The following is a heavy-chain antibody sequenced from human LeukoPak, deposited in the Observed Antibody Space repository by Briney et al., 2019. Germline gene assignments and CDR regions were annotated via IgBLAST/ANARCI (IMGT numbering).Heavy chain of an antibody. CDR2: IYPGDSDT. CDR1: GSIFSSYW. CDR3: ARHVPTDYGGNYWNYYYYMDV. J-gene: IGHJ6*03. V-gene: IGHV5-51*01. D-gene: IGHD4-23*01. Sequence: GESLNTSCKGAGSIFSSYWIGLVRPLRGKGLEWTGIIYPGDSDTRYSPSFQGQVTISADKSISTAYLQWSSLKASDTAMYYCARHVPTDYGGNYWNYYYYMDVWGKGTTVTVSS.